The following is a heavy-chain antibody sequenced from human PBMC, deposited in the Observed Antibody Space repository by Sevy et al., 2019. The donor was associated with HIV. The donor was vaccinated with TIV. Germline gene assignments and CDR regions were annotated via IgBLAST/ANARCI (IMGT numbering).Heavy chain of an antibody. J-gene: IGHJ3*02. V-gene: IGHV3-23*01. CDR2: IFRSGGVT. CDR3: AGRRYDSSGSFDAFDI. CDR1: GFTFSNYA. Sequence: GGSLRLSCAASGFTFSNYAMNWVRQAPGKGLEWVSTIFRSGGVTYYADSVKGRCTISRDNFMNTLNLQMHSLRAEGTAVYYCAGRRYDSSGSFDAFDIWGQGTMVTVSS. D-gene: IGHD3-22*01.